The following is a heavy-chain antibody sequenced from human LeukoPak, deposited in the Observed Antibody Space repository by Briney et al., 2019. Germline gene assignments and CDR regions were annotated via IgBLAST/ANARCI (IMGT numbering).Heavy chain of an antibody. CDR3: ATSIVGATRDPFDY. V-gene: IGHV3-30-3*01. J-gene: IGHJ4*02. Sequence: GGSLRLSCAASGFTFSSYAMHWVRQAPGKGLEWVAVISYDGSNKYYADSVKGRFTISRDNSKNTLYLQMNSLRAEDTAVYYCATSIVGATRDPFDYWGQGTLVTVSS. CDR1: GFTFSSYA. CDR2: ISYDGSNK. D-gene: IGHD1-26*01.